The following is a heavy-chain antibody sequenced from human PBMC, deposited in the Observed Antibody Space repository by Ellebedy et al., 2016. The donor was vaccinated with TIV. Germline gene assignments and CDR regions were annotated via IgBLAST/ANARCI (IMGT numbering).Heavy chain of an antibody. CDR3: ARRRDGYAGYLDF. CDR1: GGSISSYY. D-gene: IGHD5-12*01. J-gene: IGHJ4*02. Sequence: SETLSLTCTVSGGSISSYYWSWIRQPPGKGLEWIGSVYYTGSTFYNPSLESRVAISVDTSKNQFSLKLRSVTAADTAVYYCARRRDGYAGYLDFWGQGTLVTVSS. CDR2: VYYTGST. V-gene: IGHV4-39*01.